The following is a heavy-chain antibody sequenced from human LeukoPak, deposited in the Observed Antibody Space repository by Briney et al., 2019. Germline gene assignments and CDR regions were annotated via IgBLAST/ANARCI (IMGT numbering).Heavy chain of an antibody. J-gene: IGHJ4*02. CDR3: ARKPIFASGRHWYYFDN. D-gene: IGHD3-10*01. Sequence: PSETLSLTCAVYSGSFSGYYWSWIRQPPGKGLECIGEIYHSGSTNYNPSLKSRVTISVDTSKNQFSLKLSSVTAADTAVYYCARKPIFASGRHWYYFDNWGQGTLVTVSS. V-gene: IGHV4-34*01. CDR1: SGSFSGYY. CDR2: IYHSGST.